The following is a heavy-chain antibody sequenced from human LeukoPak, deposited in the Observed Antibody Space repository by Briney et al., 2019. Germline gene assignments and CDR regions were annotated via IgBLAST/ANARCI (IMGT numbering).Heavy chain of an antibody. Sequence: GASVKVPCKVSGYTLTELSMHWVRQAPGKGLEWMGGFDPEDGETIYAQKFQGRVTMTEDTSTDTAYMELSSLRSEDTAVYYCATVVGSYGGSDYWGQGTLVTVSS. D-gene: IGHD4-23*01. J-gene: IGHJ4*02. CDR3: ATVVGSYGGSDY. CDR2: FDPEDGET. CDR1: GYTLTELS. V-gene: IGHV1-24*01.